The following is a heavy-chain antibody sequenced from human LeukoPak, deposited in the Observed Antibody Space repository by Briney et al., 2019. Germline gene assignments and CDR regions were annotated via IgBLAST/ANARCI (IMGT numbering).Heavy chain of an antibody. V-gene: IGHV4-59*01. CDR2: IYYSGST. Sequence: SETLSLTCTASGGSISSYYWSWIRQPPGKGLEWIGYIYYSGSTNYNPSLKSRVTISVDTSKNQFSLKLSSVTAADTAVYYCAGDYYDSSGYFAYWGQGTLVTVSS. J-gene: IGHJ4*02. D-gene: IGHD3-22*01. CDR3: AGDYYDSSGYFAY. CDR1: GGSISSYY.